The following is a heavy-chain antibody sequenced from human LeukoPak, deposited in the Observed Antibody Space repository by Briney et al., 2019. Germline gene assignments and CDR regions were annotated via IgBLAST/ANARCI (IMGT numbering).Heavy chain of an antibody. D-gene: IGHD4-17*01. Sequence: PGGSLRLSCAASGFTFSSYERNWVRQAPGKGLEWVSYISSSSSTIYYADSVKGRFTIARDNAKNSLYLQMNSLRAEDTAVYYCARDPSYGDDGRGDYWGQGTLVTVSS. CDR1: GFTFSSYE. CDR2: ISSSSSTI. CDR3: ARDPSYGDDGRGDY. J-gene: IGHJ4*02. V-gene: IGHV3-48*01.